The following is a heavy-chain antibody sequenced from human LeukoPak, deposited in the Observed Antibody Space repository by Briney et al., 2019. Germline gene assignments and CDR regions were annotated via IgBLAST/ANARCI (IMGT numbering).Heavy chain of an antibody. D-gene: IGHD3-22*01. V-gene: IGHV1-2*02. CDR2: INPNNGGT. CDR3: ARDYYDRSGSD. Sequence: VASVKVSCKASGYSFTGYFINWVRQAPGQGLEWMGWINPNNGGTNYAQKFQGRVTITRDTSITTAYMQVSRLRSDDTAVYYCARDYYDRSGSDWGQGTLVTVSS. CDR1: GYSFTGYF. J-gene: IGHJ1*01.